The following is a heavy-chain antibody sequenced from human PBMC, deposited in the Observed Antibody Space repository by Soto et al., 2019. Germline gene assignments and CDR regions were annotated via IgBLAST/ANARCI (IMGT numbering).Heavy chain of an antibody. J-gene: IGHJ4*02. CDR2: IYSIGST. Sequence: QVQLQESGPGLVKPSETLFLTCTVSGGSISSYYWTWIRQPPGKGLEWIAHIYSIGSTYYNPSLKSRVTISVDTSKNQFSLRLSSMTAADTAVYYCARLWQGYFGYWGQGSLVTVSS. V-gene: IGHV4-59*01. CDR3: ARLWQGYFGY. CDR1: GGSISSYY.